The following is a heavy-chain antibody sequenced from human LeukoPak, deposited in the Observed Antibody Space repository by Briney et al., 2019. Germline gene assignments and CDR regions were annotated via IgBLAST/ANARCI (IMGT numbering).Heavy chain of an antibody. Sequence: PGGSLRLSCTASGFTFKRYGIHWVRQAPGKGLEWVAVIWYDGSNKYYADSVKGRFTISRDNSKNTLYLQMNSLRAEDTAVYYCAIEPHSGWYIYCCGEGTLVTVSS. J-gene: IGHJ4*02. CDR2: IWYDGSNK. V-gene: IGHV3-33*01. CDR3: AIEPHSGWYIYC. CDR1: GFTFKRYG. D-gene: IGHD6-19*01.